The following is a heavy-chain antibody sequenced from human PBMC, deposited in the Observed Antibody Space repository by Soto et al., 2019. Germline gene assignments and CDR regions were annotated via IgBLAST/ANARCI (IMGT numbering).Heavy chain of an antibody. CDR1: GFTFDDYT. CDR3: AKDEYSYGLGPYGMDV. V-gene: IGHV3-43*01. CDR2: ISWDGGST. Sequence: GGSLRLCCAASGFTFDDYTMDWVRQDPGKGLEWVSLISWDGGSTYYADSVKGRFTISRDNSKNSLYLQMNSLRTEDTALYYCAKDEYSYGLGPYGMDVWGQGTTVTVSS. J-gene: IGHJ6*02. D-gene: IGHD5-18*01.